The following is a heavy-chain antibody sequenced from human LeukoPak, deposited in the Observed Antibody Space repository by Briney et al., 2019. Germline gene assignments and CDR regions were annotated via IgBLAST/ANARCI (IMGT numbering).Heavy chain of an antibody. CDR1: GFNFDYFS. J-gene: IGHJ4*02. Sequence: PGGSLRLSCEGSGFNFDYFSIHWVRQFPGKGLEWLSLINRNGDNTFYADSVKGRFTITRDNRKDSVYLQMNGLTSEDSGLYYCAKEMFGTRWISFDYWGQGTLVTVSS. CDR3: AKEMFGTRWISFDY. V-gene: IGHV3-43*01. CDR2: INRNGDNT. D-gene: IGHD3-3*01.